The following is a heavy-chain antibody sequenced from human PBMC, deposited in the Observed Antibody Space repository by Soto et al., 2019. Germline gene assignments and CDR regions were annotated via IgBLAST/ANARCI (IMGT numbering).Heavy chain of an antibody. CDR1: GGSFSGYY. V-gene: IGHV4-34*01. Sequence: QVQLQQWGAGLLKPSETLSLTCAVYGGSFSGYYWTWIRQPPGTGLEWIGEINHSGSTNYHPSLKRRVTISVDTSKNQSSLKLTSVTAADTAVYYCARHKTTGLFDYGGRGTVVSVSS. D-gene: IGHD1-7*01. CDR3: ARHKTTGLFDY. CDR2: INHSGST. J-gene: IGHJ4*02.